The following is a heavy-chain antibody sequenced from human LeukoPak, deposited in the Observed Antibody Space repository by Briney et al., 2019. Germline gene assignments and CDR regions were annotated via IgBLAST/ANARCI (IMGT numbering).Heavy chain of an antibody. J-gene: IGHJ4*02. V-gene: IGHV4-59*03. Sequence: SETLSLTCTVYGGSIRNYYWSWIRQPPCKGLEWIGYVYHTGNTKYNPSLESRATISIDTSKNQFSLKLSSVTAADSAVYYCAKSDGSGSYFDYWGQGTLVTVS. CDR3: AKSDGSGSYFDY. CDR2: VYHTGNT. CDR1: GGSIRNYY. D-gene: IGHD3-10*01.